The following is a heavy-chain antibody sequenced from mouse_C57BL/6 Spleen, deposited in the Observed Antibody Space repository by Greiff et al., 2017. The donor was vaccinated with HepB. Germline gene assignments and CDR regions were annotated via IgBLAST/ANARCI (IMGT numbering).Heavy chain of an antibody. D-gene: IGHD1-1*01. J-gene: IGHJ2*01. Sequence: QVHVKQPGAELVKPGASVKLSCKASGYTFTSYWMQWVKQRPGQGLEWIGEIDPSDSYTNYNQKFKGKATLTVDTSSSTAYMQLSSLTSEDSAVYYCARTAIYYYGSSYVDYWGQGTTLTVSS. CDR3: ARTAIYYYGSSYVDY. V-gene: IGHV1-50*01. CDR2: IDPSDSYT. CDR1: GYTFTSYW.